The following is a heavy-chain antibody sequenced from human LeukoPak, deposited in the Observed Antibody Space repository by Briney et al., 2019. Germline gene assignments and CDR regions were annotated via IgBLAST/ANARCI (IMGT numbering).Heavy chain of an antibody. D-gene: IGHD6-13*01. J-gene: IGHJ4*02. V-gene: IGHV3-23*01. Sequence: QSGGSLRLSCAASGFTFSSYAMSWVRQAPGKGLEWVSIISGSGGSTYYADSVKGRFTISRDNSKNTLYLQMNSLRAEDTAVYYCAEDLTPSQLVPLFDYWGQGTLVTVSS. CDR2: ISGSGGST. CDR1: GFTFSSYA. CDR3: AEDLTPSQLVPLFDY.